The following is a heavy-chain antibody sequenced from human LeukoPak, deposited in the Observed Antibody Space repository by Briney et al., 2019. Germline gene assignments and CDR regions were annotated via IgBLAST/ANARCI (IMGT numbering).Heavy chain of an antibody. CDR2: IKQDGSEK. V-gene: IGHV3-7*01. J-gene: IGHJ6*02. Sequence: GGSLRLSCAASGFTFSGHWMIWVRQAPGKGLEWVANIKQDGSEKFYVDSVKGRVTISGDNATNSVFLQMNRLRAEDTAVYYCAEYHLPPDGMGVWGQGTSVTVSS. CDR1: GFTFSGHW. CDR3: AEYHLPPDGMGV. D-gene: IGHD2-2*01.